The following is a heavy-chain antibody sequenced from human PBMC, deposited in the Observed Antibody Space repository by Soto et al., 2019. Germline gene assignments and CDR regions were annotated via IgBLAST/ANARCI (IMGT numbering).Heavy chain of an antibody. V-gene: IGHV1-69*01. CDR3: ARGVRNTHSTFGMDV. D-gene: IGHD3-10*01. Sequence: QVQLAQSGAEVKKPGSSVKVSCQASGGTFSTYSINWVRQAPGQGLEWMGGIIPVFGTPNYAQKFQGRLTITADESTRTGYMELTTLTSEDTAVYYCARGVRNTHSTFGMDVWGQGTTVIVSS. CDR1: GGTFSTYS. J-gene: IGHJ6*02. CDR2: IIPVFGTP.